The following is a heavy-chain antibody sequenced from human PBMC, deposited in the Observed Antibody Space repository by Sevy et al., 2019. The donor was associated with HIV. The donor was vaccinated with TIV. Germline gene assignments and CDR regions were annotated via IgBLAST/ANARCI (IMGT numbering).Heavy chain of an antibody. D-gene: IGHD4-17*01. CDR3: ARDLPPSATTVPHFDY. CDR1: GFTFSSYE. Sequence: GGSLRLSCTASGFTFSSYEMNWVRQAPGKGLEWVSYISYSGSTIHYSDSVKGRFTSSRDNAKNSLYLQMNSLRAEDTAVYYCARDLPPSATTVPHFDYWGRGTLVTVSS. CDR2: ISYSGSTI. V-gene: IGHV3-48*03. J-gene: IGHJ4*02.